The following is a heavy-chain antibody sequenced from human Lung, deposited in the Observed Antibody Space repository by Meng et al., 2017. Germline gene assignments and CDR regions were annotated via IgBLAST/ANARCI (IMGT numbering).Heavy chain of an antibody. CDR2: LGAHDGDT. V-gene: IGHV1-18*01. CDR3: ARGTPGRSYSDY. J-gene: IGHJ4*02. CDR1: DYTFTGYG. D-gene: IGHD3-10*01. Sequence: QVQPVQSGSEVKKPGASVKVSFKASDYTFTGYGVRWVRQAPGQGLEWRAWLGAHDGDTSHAPKFQGRVTVSADRPTATAYMELRSLRSDDTAVYYCARGTPGRSYSDYWGQGTLVTVSS.